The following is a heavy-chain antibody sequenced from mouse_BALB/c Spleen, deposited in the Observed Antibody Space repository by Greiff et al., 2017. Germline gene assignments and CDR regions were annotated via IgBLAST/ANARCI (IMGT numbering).Heavy chain of an antibody. CDR1: GFAFSSYD. D-gene: IGHD2-1*01. CDR2: ISSGGGST. Sequence: EVMLVESGGGLVKPGGSLKLSCAASGFAFSSYDMSWVRQTPEKRLEWVAYISSGGGSTYYPDTVKGRFTSSRDNAKNTPYLQLSSLKSEDTAMYYCARQGDGNYRAWFAYWGQGTLVTVSA. J-gene: IGHJ3*01. V-gene: IGHV5-12-1*01. CDR3: ARQGDGNYRAWFAY.